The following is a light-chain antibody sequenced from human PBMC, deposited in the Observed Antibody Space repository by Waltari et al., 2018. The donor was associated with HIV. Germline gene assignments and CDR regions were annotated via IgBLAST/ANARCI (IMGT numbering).Light chain of an antibody. J-gene: IGKJ4*01. CDR2: DAS. CDR1: QGISSA. CDR3: QQFDSHGLT. Sequence: AIQLTQSPSSLSASVGDRVTITCRASQGISSALAWYQQKPGKGPRLLIYDASNLESGVPSRFSGSGSGTDFTLTINSLQPEDFATYYCQQFDSHGLTFGGGTMVEIK. V-gene: IGKV1-13*02.